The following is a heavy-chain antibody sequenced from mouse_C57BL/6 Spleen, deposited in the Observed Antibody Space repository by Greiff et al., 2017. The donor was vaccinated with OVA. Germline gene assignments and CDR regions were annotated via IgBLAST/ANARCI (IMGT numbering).Heavy chain of an antibody. CDR1: GYSITSCYY. Sequence: ESGPGLVKPSQSLSLTCSVSGYSITSCYYCNWIRQFPGNILEWMGFIRYDGSNNYNPSFKNRIPFTRDTSKNQFYLKLNSVTTEDTATYYCARVITTLVADYWGQGTTLTVSS. V-gene: IGHV3-6*01. D-gene: IGHD1-1*01. CDR2: IRYDGSN. J-gene: IGHJ2*01. CDR3: ARVITTLVADY.